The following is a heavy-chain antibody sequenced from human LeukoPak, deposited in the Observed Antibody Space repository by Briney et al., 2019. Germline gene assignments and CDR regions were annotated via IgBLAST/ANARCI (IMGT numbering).Heavy chain of an antibody. CDR2: ISSSGSTI. V-gene: IGHV3-48*04. Sequence: GGSLRLSCEVSGFTCSDYSMNWVRQAPGKGLEWVSYISSSGSTIYYADSVKGRFTISRDNAKNSLYLQMNSLRAEDTAVYYCARVEYDILTGYPDYFDYWGQGTLVTVSS. J-gene: IGHJ4*02. D-gene: IGHD3-9*01. CDR3: ARVEYDILTGYPDYFDY. CDR1: GFTCSDYS.